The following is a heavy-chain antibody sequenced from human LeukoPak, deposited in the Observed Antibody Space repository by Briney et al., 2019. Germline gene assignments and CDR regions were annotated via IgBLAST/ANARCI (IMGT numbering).Heavy chain of an antibody. J-gene: IGHJ4*02. CDR1: GFTFSSYA. D-gene: IGHD3-22*01. CDR3: ASPRGYYDSSGPLDY. Sequence: PGGSLRLSCAASGFTFSSYAMHWVRQAPGKGLEWVAVISYDGSNKYYADSVKGRFTISRDNSKNTLYLQMNSLRAEDTAVYYCASPRGYYDSSGPLDYWGQGTLATVSS. CDR2: ISYDGSNK. V-gene: IGHV3-30-3*01.